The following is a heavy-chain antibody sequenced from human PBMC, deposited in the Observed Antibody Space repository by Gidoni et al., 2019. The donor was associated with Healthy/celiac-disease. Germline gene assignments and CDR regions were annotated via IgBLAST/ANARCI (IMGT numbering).Heavy chain of an antibody. CDR2: INHSGST. CDR1: GGSFSGYY. J-gene: IGHJ5*02. CDR3: ARRGGSYSRYQVHWFDP. Sequence: QVQLQQWGAGLLKPSETLSLTCAVYGGSFSGYYWSWIRQPPGKGLEWIGEINHSGSTNYNPSLKSRVTISVDTSKNQFSLKLSSVTAADTAVYYCARRGGSYSRYQVHWFDPWGQGTLVTVSS. V-gene: IGHV4-34*01. D-gene: IGHD3-16*01.